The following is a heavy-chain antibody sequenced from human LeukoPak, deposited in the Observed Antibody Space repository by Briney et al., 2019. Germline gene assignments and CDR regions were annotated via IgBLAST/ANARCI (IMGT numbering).Heavy chain of an antibody. J-gene: IGHJ5*02. Sequence: PGGSLRLSCAASGFNVTGKYMSWVRQAPGKGLEWVSAISSSGGSTYYADSVKGRFTISRDNSKNTVYLQMSSLRAEDTAVYYCAKDRDGYNQLNWFDPWGQGTLVTVSS. CDR2: ISSSGGST. CDR1: GFNVTGKY. D-gene: IGHD5-24*01. CDR3: AKDRDGYNQLNWFDP. V-gene: IGHV3-23*01.